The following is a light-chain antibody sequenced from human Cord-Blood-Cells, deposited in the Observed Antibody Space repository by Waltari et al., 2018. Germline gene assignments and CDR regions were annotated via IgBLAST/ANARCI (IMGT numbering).Light chain of an antibody. CDR1: QSVSSSY. Sequence: EIVLTQSPGTLSLSPGERATLSCRASQSVSSSYLAWYQQKHGQAPRLLIYGASSRATGIPDRFSGSGSGTEFTLTISRLEPEDFAVYYCQQYGSSPQGTFGGGTKVEIK. J-gene: IGKJ4*01. CDR2: GAS. CDR3: QQYGSSPQGT. V-gene: IGKV3-20*01.